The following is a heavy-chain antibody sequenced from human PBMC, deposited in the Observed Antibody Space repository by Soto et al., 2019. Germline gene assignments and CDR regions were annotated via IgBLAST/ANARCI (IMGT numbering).Heavy chain of an antibody. CDR2: TYYRSKWYN. CDR1: GDSVSSNSAA. D-gene: IGHD2-2*01. CDR3: ARDLGIVLVPAASYGMDV. V-gene: IGHV6-1*01. Sequence: PSQTLSLTCAISGDSVSSNSAAWNWIRQSPSRGLEWLGRTYYRSKWYNDYAVSVKSRITINPDTSKNQFSLQLNSVTPEDTAVYYCARDLGIVLVPAASYGMDVWGQGTTVTVSS. J-gene: IGHJ6*02.